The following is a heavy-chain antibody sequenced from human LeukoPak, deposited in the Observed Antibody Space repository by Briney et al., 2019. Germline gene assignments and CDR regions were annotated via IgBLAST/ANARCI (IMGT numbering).Heavy chain of an antibody. D-gene: IGHD3-3*02. V-gene: IGHV4-39*07. CDR3: ARFSDPFDY. CDR1: GGSISSSTYY. CDR2: IHFSGST. Sequence: PSETLSLTCTVSGGSISSSTYYWGWIRQPPGKGLVWIGSIHFSGSTYYNPFLKSRVTISADTSKNQFSLKLSSVTAADTAVYYCARFSDPFDYWGQGTLVTVSS. J-gene: IGHJ4*02.